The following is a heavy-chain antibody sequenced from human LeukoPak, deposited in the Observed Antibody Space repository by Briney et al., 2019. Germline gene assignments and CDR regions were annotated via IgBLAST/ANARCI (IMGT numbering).Heavy chain of an antibody. J-gene: IGHJ5*02. CDR2: ISYDGSNK. CDR3: ARGGRYCSGGSCYLSWFDP. CDR1: GFTFSSYA. D-gene: IGHD2-15*01. V-gene: IGHV3-30*04. Sequence: GGSLRLSCAASGFTFSSYAMHWVRQAPGKGLEWVAVISYDGSNKYYADSVKGRFTISRDNSKNTLYLQMNSLRAEDTAVYYCARGGRYCSGGSCYLSWFDPWGQGTLVTVCS.